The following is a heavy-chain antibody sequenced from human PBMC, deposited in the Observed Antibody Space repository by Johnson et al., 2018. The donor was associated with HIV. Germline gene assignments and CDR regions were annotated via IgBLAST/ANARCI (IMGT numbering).Heavy chain of an antibody. J-gene: IGHJ3*02. Sequence: EVQLVESGGDLVQPGRSLRLSCTASGFTFGDYAMSWFRQAPGKGLEWVGFIRSEAYGGTTDYAASVKGRVTISRDDSESIAYLEMNSLKTEDTAVYYCTRAYRLSGGDDAFDIWGQGTMVTVSS. V-gene: IGHV3-49*03. D-gene: IGHD3-10*02. CDR2: IRSEAYGGTT. CDR3: TRAYRLSGGDDAFDI. CDR1: GFTFGDYA.